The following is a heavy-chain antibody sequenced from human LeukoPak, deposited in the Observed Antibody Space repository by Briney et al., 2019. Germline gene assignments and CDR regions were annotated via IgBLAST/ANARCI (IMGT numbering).Heavy chain of an antibody. CDR3: ARDRGSSGWYGEGYFDY. Sequence: SETLSLTCTVSVGSVSSDSYFWSWIRQPPGKGLEWIGHIYYSGRTNYSPSLKSRVTISVDTSKNQFSLILSSVTAADTAVYYCARDRGSSGWYGEGYFDYWGQGILVTVSP. CDR1: VGSVSSDSYF. V-gene: IGHV4-61*01. CDR2: IYYSGRT. D-gene: IGHD6-19*01. J-gene: IGHJ4*02.